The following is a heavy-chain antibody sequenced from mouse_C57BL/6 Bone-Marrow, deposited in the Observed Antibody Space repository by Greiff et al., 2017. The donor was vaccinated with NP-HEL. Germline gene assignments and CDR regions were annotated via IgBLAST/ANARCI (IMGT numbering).Heavy chain of an antibody. Sequence: QVQLKESGAELVKPGASVKMSCKASGYTFTSYWITWVKQRPGQGLEWIGDIYPGSGSTNYNEKFKSKATLTVDTSSSTAYMQLSSLTSEDSAVYYCARWPHSYWGQGTTLTVSS. V-gene: IGHV1-55*01. CDR3: ARWPHSY. J-gene: IGHJ2*01. CDR1: GYTFTSYW. CDR2: IYPGSGST.